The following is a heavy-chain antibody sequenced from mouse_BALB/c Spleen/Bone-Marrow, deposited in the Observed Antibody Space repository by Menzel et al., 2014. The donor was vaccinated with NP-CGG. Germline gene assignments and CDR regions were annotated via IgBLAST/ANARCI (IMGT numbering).Heavy chain of an antibody. CDR1: GFTFSGYA. Sequence: EVQGVESGGGLVKPGGSLKLSCAASGFTFSGYAMSGVRQTPEKRLEWVASISSGGTTYYPDSVKGRFTISRDNARNILYLQMGSLRSEDTAMYYCAGITTVDYWGQGTSVTVSS. D-gene: IGHD1-1*01. V-gene: IGHV5-6-5*01. CDR3: AGITTVDY. J-gene: IGHJ4*01. CDR2: ISSGGTT.